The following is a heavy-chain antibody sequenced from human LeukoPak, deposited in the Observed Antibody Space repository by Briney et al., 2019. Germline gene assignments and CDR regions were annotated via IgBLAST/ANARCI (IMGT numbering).Heavy chain of an antibody. J-gene: IGHJ4*02. D-gene: IGHD3-3*01. V-gene: IGHV4-34*01. CDR3: ARAYYDFWSGYPYYFDY. CDR1: DGSFSGYY. Sequence: KPSETLSLTCAVYDGSFSGYYWSWIRQPPGKGLEWIGEINHSGSTNYNPSLKSRVTISVDTSKNQFSLKLSSVTAADTAVYYCARAYYDFWSGYPYYFDYWGQGTLVTVSS. CDR2: INHSGST.